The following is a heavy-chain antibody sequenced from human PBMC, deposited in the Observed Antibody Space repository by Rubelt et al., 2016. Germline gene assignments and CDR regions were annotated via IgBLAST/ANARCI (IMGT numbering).Heavy chain of an antibody. CDR2: IGGSGGST. J-gene: IGHJ4*02. CDR3: ARLGSNYDFWSGYI. Sequence: QATGEGLEWVSFIGGSGGSTNYADSVKGRFTISRDNAKNSLYLQMNSLRDEDTAVYYCARLGSNYDFWSGYIWGQGTLVTVSS. D-gene: IGHD3-3*01. V-gene: IGHV3-48*02.